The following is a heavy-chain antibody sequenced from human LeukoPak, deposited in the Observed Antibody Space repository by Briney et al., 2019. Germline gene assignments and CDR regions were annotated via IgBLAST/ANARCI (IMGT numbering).Heavy chain of an antibody. V-gene: IGHV3-30*04. D-gene: IGHD3-10*01. CDR1: GFTFSSYA. CDR2: ISYEGGNK. CDR3: ARDSRGSGCFDY. J-gene: IGHJ4*02. Sequence: GRSLRLSCAASGFTFSSYAMHWVRQAPGKGLEWVAVISYEGGNKDYSDSVKGRFTISRDNSKSTLYLQLNSLRADDTAVYYCARDSRGSGCFDYWGQGTLVTVSS.